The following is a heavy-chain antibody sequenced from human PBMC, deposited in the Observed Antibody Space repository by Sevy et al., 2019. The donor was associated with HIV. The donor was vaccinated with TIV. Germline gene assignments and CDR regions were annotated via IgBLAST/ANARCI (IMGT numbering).Heavy chain of an antibody. J-gene: IGHJ4*02. D-gene: IGHD3-22*01. V-gene: IGHV1-24*01. Sequence: ASVKVSCKVSGYTLTQLSLHWVRQAPGKGLEWMGSFEPEDAETIYAQKFQGRVTMTEDRSTDTAYMELSGLRSEDTAVYFCATTKDYYDSSGSPFDYWGQGTLVTVSS. CDR1: GYTLTQLS. CDR2: FEPEDAET. CDR3: ATTKDYYDSSGSPFDY.